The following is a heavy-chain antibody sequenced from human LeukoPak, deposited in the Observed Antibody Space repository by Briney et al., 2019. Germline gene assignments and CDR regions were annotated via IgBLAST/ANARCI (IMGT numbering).Heavy chain of an antibody. CDR3: ARDGALGQLPYYYYYYMDV. V-gene: IGHV3-30*04. J-gene: IGHJ6*03. CDR2: ISYDGSNK. CDR1: GFTLSSYA. Sequence: PGGSLRLSCAASGFTLSSYAMHWVRQAPGKGLEWVAVISYDGSNKYYADSVKGRFTISRDNSKNTLYLQMNSLRAEDTAVYYCARDGALGQLPYYYYYYMDVWGKGTTVTVSS. D-gene: IGHD2-2*01.